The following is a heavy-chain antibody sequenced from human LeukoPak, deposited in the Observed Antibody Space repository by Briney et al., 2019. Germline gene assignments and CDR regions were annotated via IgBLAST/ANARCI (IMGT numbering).Heavy chain of an antibody. Sequence: PGGSLRLSCAASGFTFSSYAMSWVRQAPGKGLEWVSYISSSGSTIYYADSVKGRFTISRDNAKNSLYLQMNSLRAEDTAVYYCARASSGWYLGSLDAFDIWGQGTMVTVSS. CDR3: ARASSGWYLGSLDAFDI. D-gene: IGHD6-19*01. V-gene: IGHV3-48*04. CDR1: GFTFSSYA. J-gene: IGHJ3*02. CDR2: ISSSGSTI.